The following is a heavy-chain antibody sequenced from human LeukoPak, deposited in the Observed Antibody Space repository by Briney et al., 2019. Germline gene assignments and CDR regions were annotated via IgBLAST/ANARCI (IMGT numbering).Heavy chain of an antibody. D-gene: IGHD3-22*01. J-gene: IGHJ4*02. CDR2: ISAYSGNT. V-gene: IGHV1-18*01. CDR3: AISQGSYYDTSGYLGGDY. Sequence: ASVKVSCKTSGYTFTNYGIFWVRQAPGQGLEWMGWISAYSGNTNYAQKLQGRVTMTTETSTSTAYMELESLRSDDTAVYYCAISQGSYYDTSGYLGGDYWGQGTLVTVSS. CDR1: GYTFTNYG.